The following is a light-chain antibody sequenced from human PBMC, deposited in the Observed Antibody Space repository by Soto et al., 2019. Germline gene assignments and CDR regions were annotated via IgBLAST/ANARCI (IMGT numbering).Light chain of an antibody. CDR3: QQYHNWPPIT. CDR2: GAS. J-gene: IGKJ5*01. CDR1: QSIRTN. V-gene: IGKV3-15*01. Sequence: EIVLTQSPATLSVSAGGTVTLSCRASQSIRTNVAWYQQISGQAPRLLVYGASTRATGVPARFSGSGSGTEFTLTISSLQSEDSAFYYCQQYHNWPPITFGQGTRLEIK.